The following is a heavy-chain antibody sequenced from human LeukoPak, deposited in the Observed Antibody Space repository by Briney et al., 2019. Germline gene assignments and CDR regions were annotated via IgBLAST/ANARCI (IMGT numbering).Heavy chain of an antibody. Sequence: GGSLRLSCSASGFTFSTYPMHWVRQAPGKGLEYVSAIGSHGDSTYYADSVKGRFTISRDNSKNTLYLQMSSLRPEDTAVYYCVRDYRGASNGWYYFDYWGQGTLVTVSS. CDR3: VRDYRGASNGWYYFDY. J-gene: IGHJ4*02. CDR1: GFTFSTYP. CDR2: IGSHGDST. V-gene: IGHV3-64D*06. D-gene: IGHD6-19*01.